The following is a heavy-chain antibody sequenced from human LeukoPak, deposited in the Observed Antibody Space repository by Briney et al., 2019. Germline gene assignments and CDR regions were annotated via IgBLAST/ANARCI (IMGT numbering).Heavy chain of an antibody. CDR2: IYHSGST. D-gene: IGHD1-26*01. CDR3: ASRVGATAWYFDL. CDR1: GGSISSSNW. J-gene: IGHJ2*01. Sequence: ASGTLSLTCAVSGGSISSSNWWSWVRQPPGKGLEWIGEIYHSGSTNYNPSLKSRVTISVDKSKNQFSLKLSSVTAADTAVYYCASRVGATAWYFDLWGRGTLVTVSS. V-gene: IGHV4-4*02.